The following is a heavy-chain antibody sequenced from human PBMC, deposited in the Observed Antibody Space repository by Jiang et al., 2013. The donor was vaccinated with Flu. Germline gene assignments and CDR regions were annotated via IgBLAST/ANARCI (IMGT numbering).Heavy chain of an antibody. V-gene: IGHV2-5*02. CDR3: ARGPVFDY. Sequence: KPTQTLTLTCSFSGFSLTTTGVGVGWIRQPPGKALEWLALIYWDDDKRYSPALKSRLTITKDTSKNQLVLTMTNMDPVDTATYFCARGPVFDYWGQGTLVTVSS. J-gene: IGHJ4*02. CDR1: GFSLTTTGVG. D-gene: IGHD2-2*01. CDR2: IYWDDDK.